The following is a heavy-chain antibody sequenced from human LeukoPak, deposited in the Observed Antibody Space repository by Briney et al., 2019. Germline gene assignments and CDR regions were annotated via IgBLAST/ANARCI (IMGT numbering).Heavy chain of an antibody. Sequence: GGSLRLSCAASGFTFRSYGMHWVRQAPGKGLEWVAVISYDGSNKYYADSVKGRFTISRDNSKNTLYLQMNSLRAEDTAVYYCAKVLAGGYFDYWGQGTLVTVSS. CDR2: ISYDGSNK. J-gene: IGHJ4*02. CDR1: GFTFRSYG. V-gene: IGHV3-30*18. CDR3: AKVLAGGYFDY. D-gene: IGHD4-23*01.